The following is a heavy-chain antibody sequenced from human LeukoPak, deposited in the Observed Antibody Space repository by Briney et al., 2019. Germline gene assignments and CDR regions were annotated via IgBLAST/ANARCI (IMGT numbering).Heavy chain of an antibody. V-gene: IGHV4-59*01. CDR2: IYYSGST. CDR3: ARDTPERFRDAATHYFDY. Sequence: SETLSLTCTVPGGSISSYYWSWIRQPPGKGLEWIGYIYYSGSTNYNPSLKSRVTISVDTSKNQFSLKLSSVTAADTAVYYCARDTPERFRDAATHYFDYWGQGTLVTVSS. J-gene: IGHJ4*02. CDR1: GGSISSYY. D-gene: IGHD5-24*01.